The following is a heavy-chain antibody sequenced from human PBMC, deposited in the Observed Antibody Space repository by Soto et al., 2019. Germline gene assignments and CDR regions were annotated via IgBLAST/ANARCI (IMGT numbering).Heavy chain of an antibody. V-gene: IGHV4-31*03. D-gene: IGHD3-10*01. CDR1: GGSISSGGYY. J-gene: IGHJ6*02. CDR3: ARGITRYYYYYGMDV. CDR2: IYYSGST. Sequence: QVQLQESGPGLVKPSQTLSLTCTVSGGSISSGGYYWSWIRQHPGKGLEWIGYIYYSGSTYYNPSLKSRVTISVDTSKNQFSLKLSSVTAADTAVYYCARGITRYYYYYGMDVWGQGTTVTVSS.